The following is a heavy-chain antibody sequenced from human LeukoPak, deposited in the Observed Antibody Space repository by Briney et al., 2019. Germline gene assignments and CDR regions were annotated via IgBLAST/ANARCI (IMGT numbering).Heavy chain of an antibody. CDR3: ARDPRIAAPLFDY. CDR2: IYYSGST. Sequence: SETLSLTCTVSGGSISSHYWSWIRQPPGKGLEWIGSIYYSGSTYYNPSLQSRVTISVDTSKNQFSLELSSVTAADTAVYYCARDPRIAAPLFDYWGQGTLVTVSS. CDR1: GGSISSHY. V-gene: IGHV4-59*11. J-gene: IGHJ4*02. D-gene: IGHD6-6*01.